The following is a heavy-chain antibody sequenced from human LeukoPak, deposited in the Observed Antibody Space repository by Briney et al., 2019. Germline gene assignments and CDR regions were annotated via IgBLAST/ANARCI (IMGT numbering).Heavy chain of an antibody. D-gene: IGHD3-22*01. J-gene: IGHJ4*02. CDR2: ISGSGGST. CDR1: GFTFSSYV. CDR3: AKDPYDSSGYHYKPPDY. V-gene: IGHV3-23*01. Sequence: PGGPLRLSCAASGFTFSSYVMSWVRQAPGKGLEWVSAISGSGGSTYYADSAKGRFTISRDNSKNTLYLQMNSLRAEDTAVYYCAKDPYDSSGYHYKPPDYWGQGTLVTVSS.